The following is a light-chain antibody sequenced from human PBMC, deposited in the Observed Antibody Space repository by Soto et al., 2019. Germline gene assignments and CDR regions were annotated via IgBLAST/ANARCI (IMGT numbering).Light chain of an antibody. CDR3: CSYAGSSTFGV. CDR2: EGS. J-gene: IGLJ3*02. V-gene: IGLV2-23*01. Sequence: QSALTQPASVSGSPGQSITISCTGTSSDVGSYNLVSWYQQHPGKAPKLMIYEGSKRPSGVSNRFSGSKSGNTASLTISGRQGEDEADYYCCSYAGSSTFGVFGGGTKLTVL. CDR1: SSDVGSYNL.